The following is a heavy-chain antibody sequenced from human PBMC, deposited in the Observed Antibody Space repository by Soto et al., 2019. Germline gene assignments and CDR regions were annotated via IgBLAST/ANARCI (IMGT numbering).Heavy chain of an antibody. J-gene: IGHJ6*01. D-gene: IGHD2-8*01. CDR1: GGSIDGYN. CDR2: VYDNGDS. V-gene: IGHV4-59*08. CDR3: VRQGIGRLNGLVDV. Sequence: QVQLQESGPGLVKPSETLSLTCTVSGGSIDGYNCAWIRQTPGKALEWVGYVYDNGDSGYNPSLKSRVTLSMDTSKGQFSLQLRSVTAADTAVYYCVRQGIGRLNGLVDVWGRGTTVTVSS.